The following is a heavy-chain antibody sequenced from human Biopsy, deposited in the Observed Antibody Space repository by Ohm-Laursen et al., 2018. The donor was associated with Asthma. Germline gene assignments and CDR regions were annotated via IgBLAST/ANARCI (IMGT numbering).Heavy chain of an antibody. CDR3: VRGSSSWHHGPFHYYYGLDV. V-gene: IGHV4-39*01. D-gene: IGHD6-13*01. J-gene: IGHJ6*02. CDR2: IYYSWTN. CDR1: GGYMRSGNYY. Sequence: SDTLSLTCSLSSGSGGYMRSGNYYWGWIRQPPGKGLEWIGSIYYSWTNYYNPSLESRVTVSADTEKNQFPLKLTSVTAADTAVYYCVRGSSSWHHGPFHYYYGLDVWGQGTTATVSS.